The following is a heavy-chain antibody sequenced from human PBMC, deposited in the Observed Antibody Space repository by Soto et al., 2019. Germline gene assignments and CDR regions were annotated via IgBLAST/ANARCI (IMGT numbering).Heavy chain of an antibody. CDR3: ARFSPPWKCYDSDPGWLNP. J-gene: IGHJ5*02. V-gene: IGHV4-59*01. D-gene: IGHD2-2*01. CDR2: VSSTGST. Sequence: PSETLSLTCTVTGGSLNSYYWTWIRQSPGKGLEWIGYVSSTGSTNYNPSLKSRVILSLDTSTSEVSLSLTSVTAADAAVYFCARFSPPWKCYDSDPGWLNPWGQGIMVT. CDR1: GGSLNSYY.